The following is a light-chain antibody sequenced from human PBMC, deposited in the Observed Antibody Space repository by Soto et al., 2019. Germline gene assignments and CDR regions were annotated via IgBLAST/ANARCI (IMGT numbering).Light chain of an antibody. J-gene: IGKJ4*01. CDR1: QSVSSN. Sequence: EIVMTQSPATLSVSPGERATLSCRASQSVSSNLSGYQQTPGQAPRLLIYYANTRVTGVPARFSASGYGTEFPLTISGLQAEDFAVYFWQQYYNRPSLTFGGGTQVEIK. CDR2: YAN. CDR3: QQYYNRPSLT. V-gene: IGKV3-15*01.